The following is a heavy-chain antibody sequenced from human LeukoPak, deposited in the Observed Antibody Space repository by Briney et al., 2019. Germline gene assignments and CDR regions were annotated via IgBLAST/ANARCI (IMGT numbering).Heavy chain of an antibody. V-gene: IGHV1-18*01. Sequence: ASVKVSCKASGYTFTSYGISWVRQAPGQGLEWMGWISAYNGNTNYAQKPQGRVTMTTDTSTSTAYMELRSLRSDDTAVYYCARASAYYYDSSGYYSQLDYWGQGTLVTVSS. D-gene: IGHD3-22*01. CDR3: ARASAYYYDSSGYYSQLDY. CDR2: ISAYNGNT. J-gene: IGHJ4*02. CDR1: GYTFTSYG.